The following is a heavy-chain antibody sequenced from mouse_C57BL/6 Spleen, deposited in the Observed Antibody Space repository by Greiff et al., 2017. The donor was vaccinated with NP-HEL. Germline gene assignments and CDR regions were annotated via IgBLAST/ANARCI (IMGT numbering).Heavy chain of an antibody. V-gene: IGHV1-50*01. J-gene: IGHJ3*01. Sequence: QVQLQQSGAELVKPGASVKLSCKASGYTFTSYWMQWVKQRPGQGLEWIGEIDPSDSYTNYNQKFKGKATLTVDTSSSTAYMQLSSLTSEDSAVYYCARRMVTTAWFAYWGQGTLVTVSA. CDR1: GYTFTSYW. CDR3: ARRMVTTAWFAY. CDR2: IDPSDSYT. D-gene: IGHD2-2*01.